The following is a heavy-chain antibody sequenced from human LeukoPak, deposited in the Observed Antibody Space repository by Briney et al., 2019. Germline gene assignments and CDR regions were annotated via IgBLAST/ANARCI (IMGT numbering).Heavy chain of an antibody. J-gene: IGHJ3*02. CDR1: GASISGSGYY. CDR3: ASLFYYDSSGYSAFDI. CDR2: IYYTGST. Sequence: PSETLSLTCAVSGASISGSGYYLGWIRQPPGKGLEWIGNIYYTGSTYYNPSLKSRVTISVDTSKNQFSLKLSSVTAADTAVYYCASLFYYDSSGYSAFDIWGQGTMVTVSS. V-gene: IGHV4-39*07. D-gene: IGHD3-22*01.